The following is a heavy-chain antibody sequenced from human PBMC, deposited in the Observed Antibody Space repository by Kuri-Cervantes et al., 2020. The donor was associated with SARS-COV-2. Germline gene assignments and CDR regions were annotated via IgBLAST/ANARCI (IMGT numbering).Heavy chain of an antibody. J-gene: IGHJ4*02. Sequence: GGSLRLSCKGSGYSFTSYWIGWVRQMPGKGLEWMGIIYPGDSDTRYSPSFQGQVTISADKSISTAYLQWSSLKASDTAMYYCARPSDYCSSTSCLDYWGRGTLVTVSS. D-gene: IGHD2-2*01. CDR1: GYSFTSYW. V-gene: IGHV5-51*01. CDR3: ARPSDYCSSTSCLDY. CDR2: IYPGDSDT.